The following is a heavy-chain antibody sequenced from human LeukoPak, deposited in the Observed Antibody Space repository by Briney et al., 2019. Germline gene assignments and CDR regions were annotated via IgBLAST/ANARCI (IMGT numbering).Heavy chain of an antibody. J-gene: IGHJ5*02. CDR2: IYHSGST. CDR1: GYSISSGYY. D-gene: IGHD6-19*01. V-gene: IGHV4-38-2*02. Sequence: SETLSLTCTVSGYSISSGYYWGWIRQPPGKGLEWIGSIYHSGSTYYNPSLKSRVTISVDTSKNQFSLKLSSVTAADTAVYYCARGDSSGWYPYNWFNPWGQGTLVTVSS. CDR3: ARGDSSGWYPYNWFNP.